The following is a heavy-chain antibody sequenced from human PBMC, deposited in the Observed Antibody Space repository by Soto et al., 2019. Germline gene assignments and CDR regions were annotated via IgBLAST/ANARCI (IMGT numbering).Heavy chain of an antibody. CDR2: ISGSGGST. D-gene: IGHD2-21*01. V-gene: IGHV3-23*01. CDR1: GFTFSSYA. J-gene: IGHJ4*02. Sequence: HPGGSLRLSCAASGFTFSSYAMSWVRQAPGKGLEWVSAISGSGGSTYYADSVKGRFTISRDNSKNTLYLQMNSLRAEDTAVYYCAKGGKIVVWPLDYWGQGTLVTVSS. CDR3: AKGGKIVVWPLDY.